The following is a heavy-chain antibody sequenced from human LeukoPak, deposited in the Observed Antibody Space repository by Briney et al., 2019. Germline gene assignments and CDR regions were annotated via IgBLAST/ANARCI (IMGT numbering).Heavy chain of an antibody. CDR1: GYTFTSYY. J-gene: IGHJ4*02. V-gene: IGHV1-46*01. CDR3: ARGGGGSGNFDY. CDR2: INPSGGST. Sequence: ASVKVSCKASGYTFTSYYMHWVRQAPGQGLEWMGIINPSGGSTSYAQKFQGRVTMTRNTSINTAYMELSSLRSEDTAVYYCARGGGGSGNFDYWGQGTLVTVSS. D-gene: IGHD6-19*01.